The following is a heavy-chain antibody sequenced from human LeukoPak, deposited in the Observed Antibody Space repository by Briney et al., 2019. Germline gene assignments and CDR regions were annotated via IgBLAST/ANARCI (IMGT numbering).Heavy chain of an antibody. D-gene: IGHD2-2*02. CDR3: ARGIPAAIRNDADWFDP. J-gene: IGHJ5*02. V-gene: IGHV3-74*01. CDR1: GFTFSSYW. CDR2: INSDGSST. Sequence: GGSLRLSCAASGFTFSSYWMRWVRQAPGNGLVWVSRINSDGSSTSYADSVKGRFTISRDNAKNTLYLQMNSLRAEDTAVYYCARGIPAAIRNDADWFDPWGQGTLVTVSS.